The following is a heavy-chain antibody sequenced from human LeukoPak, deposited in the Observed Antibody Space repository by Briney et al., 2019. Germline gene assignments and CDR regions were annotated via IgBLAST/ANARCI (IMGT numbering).Heavy chain of an antibody. D-gene: IGHD3-22*01. J-gene: IGHJ3*02. V-gene: IGHV3-30*04. CDR3: ARDWRDSSGKFPNDAFDI. CDR1: GFTFSSYA. CDR2: ISYDGSNK. Sequence: GGSLRLSCAASGFTFSSYAMHWVRQAPGKGLEWVAVISYDGSNKEYADSVKGRFTISRDNSKNTLYLQMNSLRAEGTAVYYCARDWRDSSGKFPNDAFDIWGQGTMVTVSS.